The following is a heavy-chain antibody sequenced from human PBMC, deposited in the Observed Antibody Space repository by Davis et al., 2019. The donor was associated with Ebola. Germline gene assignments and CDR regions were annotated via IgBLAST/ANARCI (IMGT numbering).Heavy chain of an antibody. Sequence: AASVKVSCKASGYTFTSYYMHWVRQAPGQGLEWMGIINPSGGSTSYAQKFQGRVTMTRDTSTSTVYMELSSLRSEDTAGYYGARLGSYYGSGSYYGMEFWGKGTTVTFS. CDR1: GYTFTSYY. CDR3: ARLGSYYGSGSYYGMEF. V-gene: IGHV1-46*03. J-gene: IGHJ6*04. CDR2: INPSGGST. D-gene: IGHD3-10*01.